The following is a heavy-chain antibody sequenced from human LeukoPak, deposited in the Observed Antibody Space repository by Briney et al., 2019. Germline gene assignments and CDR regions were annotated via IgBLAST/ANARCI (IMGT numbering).Heavy chain of an antibody. Sequence: SETLSLTCTVSGDSLSSYYWSWIRQPPGKGLEWIGYSDYRGSSNYNPSLKSRVSILIDTSKNQFSLKLSSVTAADTAIYFCARDLIVGSTQDVFDVWGQGTMVTVSS. V-gene: IGHV4-59*01. D-gene: IGHD1-26*01. CDR1: GDSLSSYY. CDR2: SDYRGSS. J-gene: IGHJ3*01. CDR3: ARDLIVGSTQDVFDV.